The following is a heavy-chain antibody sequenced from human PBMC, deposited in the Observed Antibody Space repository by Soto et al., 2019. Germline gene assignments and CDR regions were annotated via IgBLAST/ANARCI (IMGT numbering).Heavy chain of an antibody. J-gene: IGHJ2*01. Sequence: EVQLVDSGGGLVQPGGSLRLSCAASGFMFSCCAMSWVRQAPGKGLEWVSTIHGDGDYSHYTDSVEGRFTISRDNSRNTLYLQMNSLRGDDTAVYYCAKNRGGGSYTSWPVAVWGRGTLVTVSS. CDR1: GFMFSCCA. CDR2: IHGDGDYS. V-gene: IGHV3-23*04. CDR3: AKNRGGGSYTSWPVAV. D-gene: IGHD1-26*01.